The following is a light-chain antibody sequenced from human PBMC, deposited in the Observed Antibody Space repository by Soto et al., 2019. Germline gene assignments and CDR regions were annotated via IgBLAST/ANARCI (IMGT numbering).Light chain of an antibody. V-gene: IGKV3-15*01. J-gene: IGKJ5*01. Sequence: ETVMTQSPATLSVSPGETATLSCRASQYVEKNLAWYQQRPGQSPRLLIYAAVTRATGVPTRFSGSGSGTEFTLSISSLQSEDSAVYFCQQYHNWPPITFGQGTRLEIK. CDR1: QYVEKN. CDR2: AAV. CDR3: QQYHNWPPIT.